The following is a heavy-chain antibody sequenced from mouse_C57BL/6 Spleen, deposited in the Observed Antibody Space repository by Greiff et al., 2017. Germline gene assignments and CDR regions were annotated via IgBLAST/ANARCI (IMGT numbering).Heavy chain of an antibody. CDR2: IYPRSGNH. CDR3: ARGDYGNSFDY. J-gene: IGHJ2*01. Sequence: QVQLQQSGAELARPGASVKLSCKASGYTFTGYGISWVNQRTGQGLEWIGEIYPRSGNHSYNEKFNGKARLTADNYSRTTYLELLSLTFEDSAVYFCARGDYGNSFDYWGQGTTLTVSA. CDR1: GYTFTGYG. D-gene: IGHD1-1*01. V-gene: IGHV1-81*01.